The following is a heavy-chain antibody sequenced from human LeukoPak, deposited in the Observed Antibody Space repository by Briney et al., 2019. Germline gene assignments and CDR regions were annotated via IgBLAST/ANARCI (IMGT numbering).Heavy chain of an antibody. Sequence: SVKVSCKASGGTFSSYAISWVRQAPGQGREWMGGIIPIFGTANYAQKFQGRVTITADESTSTAYMELSSLRSEDTAVYHCAGGRYSSSWYQYWGQGTLVTVSS. V-gene: IGHV1-69*01. J-gene: IGHJ4*02. CDR3: AGGRYSSSWYQY. D-gene: IGHD6-13*01. CDR2: IIPIFGTA. CDR1: GGTFSSYA.